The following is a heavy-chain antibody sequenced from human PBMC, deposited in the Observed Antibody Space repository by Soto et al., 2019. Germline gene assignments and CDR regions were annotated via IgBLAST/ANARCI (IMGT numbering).Heavy chain of an antibody. D-gene: IGHD3-22*01. V-gene: IGHV4-59*01. J-gene: IGHJ4*02. CDR2: IYYSGST. CDR3: AAYYDSSGYGY. CDR1: GGSISSYY. Sequence: QVQLQESGPGLVKPSETLSLTCTVSGGSISSYYWSWIRQPPGKGLEWIGYIYYSGSTNYNPSLKSRVTISVDTSKNQFSLKLSSVTAADTAVYYCAAYYDSSGYGYWGQGTLVTVSS.